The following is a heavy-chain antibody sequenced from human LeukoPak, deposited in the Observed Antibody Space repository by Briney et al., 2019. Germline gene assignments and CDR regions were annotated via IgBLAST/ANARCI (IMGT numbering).Heavy chain of an antibody. V-gene: IGHV3-23*01. D-gene: IGHD3-22*01. CDR1: GFTFSSYG. CDR3: ARRAGDYSHPYDY. J-gene: IGHJ4*02. Sequence: PGGSLRLSCAASGFTFSSYGMSWVRQAPGKGLEWVSAISGSGDTTYYADSVKGRFTISRDNAKNSLYLQMNSLRAEDTAVYYCARRAGDYSHPYDYWGQGTLVTVSS. CDR2: ISGSGDTT.